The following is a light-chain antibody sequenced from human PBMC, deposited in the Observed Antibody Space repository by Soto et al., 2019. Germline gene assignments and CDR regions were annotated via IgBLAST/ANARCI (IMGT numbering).Light chain of an antibody. CDR3: QQHGSSPGT. V-gene: IGKV3-20*01. Sequence: EIVLTQSPGTLSLSPGERATLSCRANQSVSSSYLAWYQQKPGQAPRLLIYGASSRATGIPDRFSGSGSGTDFTLTISRLEPEDFAVYYCQQHGSSPGTFGQGTKVEIK. J-gene: IGKJ1*01. CDR1: QSVSSSY. CDR2: GAS.